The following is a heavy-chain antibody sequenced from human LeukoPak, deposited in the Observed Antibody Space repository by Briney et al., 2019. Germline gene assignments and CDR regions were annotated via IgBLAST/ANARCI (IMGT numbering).Heavy chain of an antibody. CDR3: ARELSVPADCSSTSSYLDY. Sequence: ASVKVSCKASGYTFTGYYMHWLRQAPGQGLELMGWINPNSGGTNYAQKFQGRVTMTRDTSISTAYMELSRLRSDDTAVYYCARELSVPADCSSTSSYLDYWGEGTPVTVSS. J-gene: IGHJ4*02. CDR2: INPNSGGT. D-gene: IGHD2-2*01. CDR1: GYTFTGYY. V-gene: IGHV1-2*02.